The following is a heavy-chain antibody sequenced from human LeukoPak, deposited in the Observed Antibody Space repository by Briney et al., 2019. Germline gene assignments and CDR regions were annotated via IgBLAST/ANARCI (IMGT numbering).Heavy chain of an antibody. V-gene: IGHV3-23*01. CDR3: AKSMLASDAFDI. Sequence: PGGSLRLSCAASGFTFSSYAMNWVRQAPGKGLEWVSSLSASGGNTYYADSVKGRFTISRDNSKNTLHLQMNSLRVDDTAVYFCAKSMLASDAFDIWGQGTMVTVSS. CDR2: LSASGGNT. J-gene: IGHJ3*02. CDR1: GFTFSSYA. D-gene: IGHD2-8*01.